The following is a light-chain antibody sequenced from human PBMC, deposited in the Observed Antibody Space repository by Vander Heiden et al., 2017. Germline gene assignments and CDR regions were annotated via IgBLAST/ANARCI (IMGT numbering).Light chain of an antibody. CDR3: SSYTSSSTRG. J-gene: IGLJ2*01. CDR1: SSDVGGYNY. Sequence: PGPSITISCTGTSSDVGGYNYVSWYQQHPGKAPKLMIYDVSNRPSGVSNRFSGSKSGNTASLTISGLQAEDEADYYCSSYTSSSTRGFGGGTKLTVL. CDR2: DVS. V-gene: IGLV2-14*03.